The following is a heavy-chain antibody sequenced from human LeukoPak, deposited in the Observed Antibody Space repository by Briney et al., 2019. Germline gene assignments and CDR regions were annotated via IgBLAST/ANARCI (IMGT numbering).Heavy chain of an antibody. D-gene: IGHD3-10*01. J-gene: IGHJ4*02. Sequence: GGSLRLSCAASGFTFSSYSMNWVRQAPGKGLEWVGRIKSKTDGGTTDYAAPVKGRFTISRDDSKNTLYLQMNSLKTEDTAVYYCTTDSTWFGELHDYWGQGTLVTVSS. V-gene: IGHV3-15*01. CDR1: GFTFSSYS. CDR2: IKSKTDGGTT. CDR3: TTDSTWFGELHDY.